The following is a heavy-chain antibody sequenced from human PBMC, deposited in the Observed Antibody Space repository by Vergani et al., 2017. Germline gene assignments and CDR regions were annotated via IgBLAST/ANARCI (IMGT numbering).Heavy chain of an antibody. CDR2: INHSGST. V-gene: IGHV4-34*01. CDR3: ARGTTLLIAAAGRAWFDP. CDR1: GGSFSGYY. J-gene: IGHJ5*02. D-gene: IGHD6-13*01. Sequence: QLQLQESDPGLVKPSETLSLTCAVYGGSFSGYYWSWIRQPPGKGLEWIGEINHSGSTNYNPSLKSRVTISVDTSKNQFSLKLSSVTAADTAVYYCARGTTLLIAAAGRAWFDPWGQGTLVTVSS.